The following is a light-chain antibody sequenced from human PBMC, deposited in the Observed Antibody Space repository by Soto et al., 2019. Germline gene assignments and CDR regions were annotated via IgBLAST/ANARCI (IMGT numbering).Light chain of an antibody. CDR2: AAS. CDR3: QQYYSYVWT. Sequence: AIRMTQSPSSFSASTGDRVTITCPASQGISSYLAWYQQKPGKAPKLLIYAASTLQSGVPSRFSGSGSGTDFTLTISCLQSEDFATYYCQQYYSYVWTFGQGTKV. CDR1: QGISSY. J-gene: IGKJ1*01. V-gene: IGKV1-8*01.